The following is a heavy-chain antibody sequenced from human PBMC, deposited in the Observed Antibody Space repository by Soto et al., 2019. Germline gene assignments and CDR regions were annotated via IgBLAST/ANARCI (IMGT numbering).Heavy chain of an antibody. D-gene: IGHD2-21*02. CDR1: GYPFTSHA. V-gene: IGHV1-3*04. Sequence: ASVKVSCKASGYPFTSHAMQWVRQAPGQSLEWMGWINTGNGNTKYSQKFQGRVTITRDTSASTAYMELSSLKSEDTAVYYCARWAYCSGDCQFDYWGQGTLVTVSS. CDR2: INTGNGNT. J-gene: IGHJ4*02. CDR3: ARWAYCSGDCQFDY.